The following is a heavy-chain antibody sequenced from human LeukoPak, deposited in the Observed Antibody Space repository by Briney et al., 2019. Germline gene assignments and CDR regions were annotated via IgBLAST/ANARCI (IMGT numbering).Heavy chain of an antibody. Sequence: PSETLSLTCTVSGGSISRGGYYWSWIRQHPGKGLEWIGYIYYSGSTYYNPSLKSRVTISVDTSKNQFSLKLSSVTAADTAVYYCARDSLVLWFGELFSVSSWYFDLWGRGTLVTVSS. J-gene: IGHJ2*01. V-gene: IGHV4-31*03. CDR3: ARDSLVLWFGELFSVSSWYFDL. CDR1: GGSISRGGYY. D-gene: IGHD3-10*01. CDR2: IYYSGST.